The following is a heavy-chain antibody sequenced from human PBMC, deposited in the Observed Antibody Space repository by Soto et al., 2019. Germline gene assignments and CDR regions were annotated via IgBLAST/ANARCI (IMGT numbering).Heavy chain of an antibody. Sequence: SGPTLVNPTQTLTLTCTFSGFSLSTSGVGVGWIRQPPGKALEWLALIYWDDDKRYSPSLKSRLTITKDTSKNQVVLTMTNMDPVDTATYYCAHIGFPRYCSSTSCSYYFDYWGQGTLVTVSS. CDR3: AHIGFPRYCSSTSCSYYFDY. D-gene: IGHD2-2*01. CDR1: GFSLSTSGVG. V-gene: IGHV2-5*02. J-gene: IGHJ4*02. CDR2: IYWDDDK.